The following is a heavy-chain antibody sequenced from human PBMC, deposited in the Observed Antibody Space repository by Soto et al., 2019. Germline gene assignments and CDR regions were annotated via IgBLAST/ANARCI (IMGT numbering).Heavy chain of an antibody. D-gene: IGHD1-1*01. V-gene: IGHV1-18*01. Sequence: HVNLVQSGAEVKKPGASVKVSCKASGYTFTSYGITWVRQAPGQGLEWMGWISAHNGNTDYAQKLQGRVIVTRDTFTSPVYTELSSLRSDDPAVYYRARGRYGDYWGQGALVTVSS. CDR1: GYTFTSYG. CDR2: ISAHNGNT. J-gene: IGHJ4*02. CDR3: ARGRYGDY.